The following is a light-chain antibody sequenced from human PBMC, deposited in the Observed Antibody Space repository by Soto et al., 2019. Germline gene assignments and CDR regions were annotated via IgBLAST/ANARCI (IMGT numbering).Light chain of an antibody. CDR1: QSVGTN. J-gene: IGKJ1*01. Sequence: EIVMTQSPATLSVSPGERATLSCRASQSVGTNLAWYQQKPGQAPRLLIFGTSTRATGIPARFSGSGSGTDFPLTISSVQSDDFAVYYCQQYTNRPPWTFGQGTKVDMK. CDR2: GTS. CDR3: QQYTNRPPWT. V-gene: IGKV3-15*01.